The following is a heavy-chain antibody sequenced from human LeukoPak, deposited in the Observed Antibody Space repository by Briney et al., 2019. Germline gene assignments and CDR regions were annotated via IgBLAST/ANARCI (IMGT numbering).Heavy chain of an antibody. CDR2: ISYDGSNK. Sequence: GGSLRLSCAASGFTFSSYGMHWVRQAPGKGLEWVAVISYDGSNKYYADSVKDRFTISRDNSKNTLYLQMNSLRAEDTAVYYCAKDGYSGYDLDYWGQGTLVTVSS. CDR1: GFTFSSYG. V-gene: IGHV3-30*18. CDR3: AKDGYSGYDLDY. D-gene: IGHD5-12*01. J-gene: IGHJ4*02.